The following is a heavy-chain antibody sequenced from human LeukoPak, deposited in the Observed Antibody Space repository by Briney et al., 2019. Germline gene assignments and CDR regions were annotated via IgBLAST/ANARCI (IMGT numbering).Heavy chain of an antibody. CDR3: AKDQRRAYDIAYYMDV. Sequence: QTGGSLRLSCAASGFTFSSYGMHWVRQAPGKGLEWVAFLRYDGSNKCHADSVKGRFTISRDNSKNTLYLQMNSLRAEDTAVYYCAKDQRRAYDIAYYMDVWGKGTTVTISS. CDR1: GFTFSSYG. CDR2: LRYDGSNK. D-gene: IGHD3-9*01. J-gene: IGHJ6*03. V-gene: IGHV3-30*02.